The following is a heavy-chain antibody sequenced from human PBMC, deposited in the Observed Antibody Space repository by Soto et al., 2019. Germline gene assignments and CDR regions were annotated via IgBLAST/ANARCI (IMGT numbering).Heavy chain of an antibody. D-gene: IGHD5-12*01. Sequence: EVQLVESGGGLVQPGGSLRLSCAASGLTFSSYWMHWVRQAPGKGRVWVSRMYTDASSATYADSVKGRFTISRDNAKNTLFLQIDSLRTEDTAVYYCVRGNSGYGNFDYWGEGTLVTVSS. CDR3: VRGNSGYGNFDY. J-gene: IGHJ4*02. CDR2: MYTDASSA. CDR1: GLTFSSYW. V-gene: IGHV3-74*01.